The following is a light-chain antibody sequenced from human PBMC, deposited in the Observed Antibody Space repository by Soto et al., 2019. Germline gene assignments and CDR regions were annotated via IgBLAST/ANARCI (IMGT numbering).Light chain of an antibody. CDR3: QQYDKWPPLT. V-gene: IGKV3-15*01. Sequence: EIVMTQSPATLSVSPGERATLSCRASQSVSSNLAWYQQKPGQAPRLLIYGASTRATGIPARFSGSGSGTEFTLTISSLPSEDFAVYYCQQYDKWPPLTFGGGTKVAIK. CDR2: GAS. CDR1: QSVSSN. J-gene: IGKJ4*01.